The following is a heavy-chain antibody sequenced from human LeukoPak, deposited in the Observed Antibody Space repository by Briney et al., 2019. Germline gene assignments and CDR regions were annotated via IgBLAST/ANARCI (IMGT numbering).Heavy chain of an antibody. CDR2: IGDSGDTK. CDR3: ARDRRDYGSNWFDP. D-gene: IGHD4-17*01. Sequence: GGSLRLSCAASGFTFANFAMTWVRQAPGKGLEWVSVIGDSGDTKYYADSVKGRFTISRDNAKNSLYLQMNSLRAEDTAVYYCARDRRDYGSNWFDPWGQGTLVTVSS. J-gene: IGHJ5*02. CDR1: GFTFANFA. V-gene: IGHV3-23*01.